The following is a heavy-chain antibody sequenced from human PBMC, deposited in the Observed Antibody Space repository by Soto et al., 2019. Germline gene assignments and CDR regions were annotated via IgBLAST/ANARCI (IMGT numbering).Heavy chain of an antibody. CDR1: GFTFSVYW. V-gene: IGHV3-74*01. CDR2: IKRDGSTT. CDR3: ARGAINYYYEDV. J-gene: IGHJ6*03. Sequence: EVQLVESGGGLVQPGGSLRLSCAASGFTFSVYWMHWVRQAPGKGLEWVSRIKRDGSTTNYADSVKGRFTISRDNAKNTLYLEMNSLRVEDTADYYCARGAINYYYEDVWGKGTTVTVSS.